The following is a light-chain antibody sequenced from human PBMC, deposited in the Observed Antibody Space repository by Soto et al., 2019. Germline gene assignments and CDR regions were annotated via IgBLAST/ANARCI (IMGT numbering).Light chain of an antibody. CDR1: SSDVGSYNY. J-gene: IGLJ1*01. Sequence: QSVLTQPTSASVSPGQSVTISCTGTSSDVGSYNYVSWYQQHPGKAPKLMIYEVSKRPSGVPDRFSGSKSGNTASLTVSGLQAEDEADYYCSSYAGSNNPYVFGTGTKVTVL. V-gene: IGLV2-8*01. CDR2: EVS. CDR3: SSYAGSNNPYV.